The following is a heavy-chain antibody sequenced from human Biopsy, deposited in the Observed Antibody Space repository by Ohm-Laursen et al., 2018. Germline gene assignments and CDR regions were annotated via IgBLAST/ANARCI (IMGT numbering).Heavy chain of an antibody. D-gene: IGHD6-13*01. CDR1: GFSLSARGMC. CDR2: VDWDDYK. V-gene: IGHV2-70*11. CDR3: ARTPILIVSAGLVYRHRRHLQGMDV. Sequence: TQTLTLTCSFSGFSLSARGMCVSWIRQAPGKALEWLARVDWDDYKDYSASLQTKLPISKDTSNDQVVLTVNNVDPADTATYYCARTPILIVSAGLVYRHRRHLQGMDVWGQGSAVTVS. J-gene: IGHJ6*02.